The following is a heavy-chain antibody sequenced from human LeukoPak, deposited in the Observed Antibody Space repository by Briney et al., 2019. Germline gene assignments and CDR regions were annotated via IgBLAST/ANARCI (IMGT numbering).Heavy chain of an antibody. Sequence: VASVTVSCKASGDTFSNYAISWVRQAPGQGLEWMGSIIPMFGTPNNAQKFQDRVTITADKSTNTAYMELSSLRSEDTAVYYCARVAAPGNRFWFDPWGQGTLVTVSS. CDR1: GDTFSNYA. CDR3: ARVAAPGNRFWFDP. J-gene: IGHJ5*02. V-gene: IGHV1-69*06. D-gene: IGHD6-13*01. CDR2: IIPMFGTP.